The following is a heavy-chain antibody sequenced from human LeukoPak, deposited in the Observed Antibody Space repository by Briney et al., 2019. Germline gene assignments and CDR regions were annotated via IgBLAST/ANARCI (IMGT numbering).Heavy chain of an antibody. CDR3: ARGSRSSNWFDP. Sequence: SETLSLTRAVYGGSFSGYYWSWIRQPPGKGLEWIGEINHSGSTNYNPSLKSRVTISVDTSKNQFSLKLSSVTAADTAVYYCARGSRSSNWFDPWGQGTLVTVSS. D-gene: IGHD6-6*01. CDR2: INHSGST. V-gene: IGHV4-34*01. J-gene: IGHJ5*02. CDR1: GGSFSGYY.